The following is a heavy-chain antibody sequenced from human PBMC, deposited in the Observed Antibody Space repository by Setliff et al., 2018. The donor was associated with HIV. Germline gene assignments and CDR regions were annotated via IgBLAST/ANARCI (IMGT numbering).Heavy chain of an antibody. D-gene: IGHD3-16*01. V-gene: IGHV1-24*01. CDR1: GYTFTSYY. CDR3: ATAPEYGGK. CDR2: FDPEDGET. J-gene: IGHJ4*02. Sequence: ASVKVSCKASGYTFTSYYMHWVRQAPGKGLEWMGGFDPEDGETIYAQKFQGRVTMTDDISTDTTYMELINLRSEDTAVYYCATAPEYGGKWGQGTLVTVSS.